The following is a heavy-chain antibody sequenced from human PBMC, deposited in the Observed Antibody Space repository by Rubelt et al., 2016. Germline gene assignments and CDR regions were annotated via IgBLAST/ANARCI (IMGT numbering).Heavy chain of an antibody. J-gene: IGHJ4*02. Sequence: QVRLQESGPGLVKPSETLSLTCTVSGGSMTKKYWTWIRQPPGKGLQWIGYIYYTGGPTYSPSLKSRVSISIDTSKVQFSLNRTAVTAADTAVYYCASHFDFWSAIDNWGQGARVTVSS. CDR3: ASHFDFWSAIDN. V-gene: IGHV4-59*08. CDR2: IYYTGGP. D-gene: IGHD3-3*01. CDR1: GGSMTKKY.